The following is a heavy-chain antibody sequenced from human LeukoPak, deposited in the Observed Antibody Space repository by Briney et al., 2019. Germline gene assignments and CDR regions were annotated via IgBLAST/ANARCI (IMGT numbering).Heavy chain of an antibody. Sequence: GESLKISCKGSGYSFTDYWIGWVRQMPGKGLEWMGIIYPGDSDTRYSPSFQGQVTISAEKSISTAYLQWSSLKASDTAMYYCARSPSLYYDFWSGYNDYWGQGTLVTVSS. CDR2: IYPGDSDT. CDR1: GYSFTDYW. J-gene: IGHJ4*02. D-gene: IGHD3-3*01. CDR3: ARSPSLYYDFWSGYNDY. V-gene: IGHV5-51*01.